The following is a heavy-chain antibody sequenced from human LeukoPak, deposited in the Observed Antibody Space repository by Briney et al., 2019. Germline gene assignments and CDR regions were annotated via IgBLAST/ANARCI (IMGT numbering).Heavy chain of an antibody. D-gene: IGHD6-6*01. CDR2: INPNSGGT. CDR3: ARDPGSIAARPPHFDY. CDR1: GYTFTGYY. Sequence: GASVKVSCEASGYTFTGYYMHWVRQAPGQGLEWMGWINPNSGGTNYAQKFQGRVTMTRDTSISTAYMELSRLRSDDTAAYYCARDPGSIAARPPHFDYWGQGTLVTVSS. V-gene: IGHV1-2*02. J-gene: IGHJ4*02.